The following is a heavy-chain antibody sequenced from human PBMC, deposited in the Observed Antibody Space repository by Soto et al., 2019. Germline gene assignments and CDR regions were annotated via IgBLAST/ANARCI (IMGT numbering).Heavy chain of an antibody. CDR3: ASPRGRYYYYYGMDV. D-gene: IGHD3-10*01. J-gene: IGHJ6*02. CDR2: ISSSGSTI. CDR1: GFTFSSYE. Sequence: EVQLVESGGGLVQPGGSLRLSCAASGFTFSSYEMNWVRQAPGKGLEWVSYISSSGSTIYYADSVKGRFTISRDNAKNSLYLQMNSLRAEDTAVYYCASPRGRYYYYYGMDVWGQGTTVTVSS. V-gene: IGHV3-48*03.